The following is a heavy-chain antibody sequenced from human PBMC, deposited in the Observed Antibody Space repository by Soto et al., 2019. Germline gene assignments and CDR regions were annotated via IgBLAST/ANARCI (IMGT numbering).Heavy chain of an antibody. CDR1: GGSISSGSYY. D-gene: IGHD3-16*01. Sequence: PSETLSLTCTVSGGSISSGSYYWSWIRQHPGKGLEWIGCIYYSGSTYYNPSLKSRVTISVDTSKNQFSLKLSSVTAADTAVYYCARLPGRLSYDYIWGSYWPWGQGTLVTVSS. CDR3: ARLPGRLSYDYIWGSYWP. V-gene: IGHV4-39*01. J-gene: IGHJ5*02. CDR2: IYYSGST.